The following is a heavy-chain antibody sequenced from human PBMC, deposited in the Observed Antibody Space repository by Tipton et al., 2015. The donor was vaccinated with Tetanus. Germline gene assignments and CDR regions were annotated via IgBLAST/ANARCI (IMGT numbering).Heavy chain of an antibody. CDR1: GGSIRSYY. CDR2: IYNSGTT. D-gene: IGHD3-3*01. CDR3: ARHQSGYFTPFDY. Sequence: TLSLTCTVSGGSIRSYYWSWIRQPPGMGLEWIGYIYNSGTTKYNPSLKSRVTISVDTSKNQLSLRLSSVTAADTGVYYCARHQSGYFTPFDYWGQGNLVTVSS. V-gene: IGHV4-59*01. J-gene: IGHJ4*02.